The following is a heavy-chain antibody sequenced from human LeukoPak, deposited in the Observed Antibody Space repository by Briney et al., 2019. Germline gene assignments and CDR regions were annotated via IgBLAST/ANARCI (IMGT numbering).Heavy chain of an antibody. CDR1: GGSISSGDYY. Sequence: SETLCLTCTVSGGSISSGDYYWSWIRQPPGKGLEWIGYIYYSGSTNYNPSLKSRVTISVDTSKNQFSLKLSSVTAADMAVYYCARDALYCSSTSCYNPIDYWGQGTLVTVSS. J-gene: IGHJ4*02. D-gene: IGHD2-2*02. CDR2: IYYSGST. CDR3: ARDALYCSSTSCYNPIDY. V-gene: IGHV4-61*08.